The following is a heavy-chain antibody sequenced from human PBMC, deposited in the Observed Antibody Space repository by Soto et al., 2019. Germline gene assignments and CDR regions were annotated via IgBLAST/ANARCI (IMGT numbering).Heavy chain of an antibody. D-gene: IGHD6-19*01. J-gene: IGHJ4*02. CDR3: ARGPYSSGSYVLDA. CDR1: GASINSYG. CDR2: LYSSGNT. Sequence: PSETLSLTCAVSGASINSYGWSWFRQPAGKGLEWIGRLYSSGNTDYNPSFKSRLTMSADVSQNHFSLKLFSVTAADTAVYFCARGPYSSGSYVLDAWGQGILVT. V-gene: IGHV4-4*07.